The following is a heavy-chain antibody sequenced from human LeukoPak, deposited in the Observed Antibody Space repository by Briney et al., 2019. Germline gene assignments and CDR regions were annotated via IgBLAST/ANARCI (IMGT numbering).Heavy chain of an antibody. J-gene: IGHJ4*02. V-gene: IGHV1-2*02. D-gene: IGHD3-10*01. Sequence: ASVKVSCKASGYTFTGYYMHWVRQAPGQGLEWMGWINPNSGGTNYAQKLQGRVTMTTDTSTSTAYMELKSLRSDDTAVYYCATQLWFGENWYFDYWGQGTLVTVSS. CDR1: GYTFTGYY. CDR2: INPNSGGT. CDR3: ATQLWFGENWYFDY.